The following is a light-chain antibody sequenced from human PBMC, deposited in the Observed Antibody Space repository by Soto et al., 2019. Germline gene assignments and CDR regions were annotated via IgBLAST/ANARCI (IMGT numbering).Light chain of an antibody. CDR2: EDH. Sequence: QSVLTQSPSVSAAPGQKVTISGSGGSSNIGKNYVSWYQHLPGSAPKLLIYEDHERPSGIPDRFSGSKSATSATLDITGLQTGDEGDYYCGTWDSDLNAGVFGGGTKLTVL. CDR1: SSNIGKNY. CDR3: GTWDSDLNAGV. V-gene: IGLV1-51*02. J-gene: IGLJ2*01.